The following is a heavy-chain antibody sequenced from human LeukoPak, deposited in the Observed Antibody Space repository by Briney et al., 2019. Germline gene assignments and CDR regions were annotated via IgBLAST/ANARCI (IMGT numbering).Heavy chain of an antibody. CDR3: ARDRGRGIAVAGTGY. D-gene: IGHD6-19*01. CDR1: GFTFSSYS. V-gene: IGHV3-21*01. CDR2: ISSSSSYI. J-gene: IGHJ4*02. Sequence: GGSLRLSCAASGFTFSSYSMNWVRQAPGKGLEWVSSISSSSSYIYYADSVKGRFTISRDNAKNSLYLQMNSLRAEDTAVYYCARDRGRGIAVAGTGYWGQGTLVTVSS.